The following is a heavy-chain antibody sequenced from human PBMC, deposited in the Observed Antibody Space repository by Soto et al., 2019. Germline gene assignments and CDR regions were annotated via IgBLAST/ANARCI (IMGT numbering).Heavy chain of an antibody. CDR3: ARDEAKWELATPWFDP. D-gene: IGHD1-26*01. Sequence: GESLKISCAASGFTFSSYGMHWVRQAPGKGLEWVAVIWYDGSNKYYADSVKGRFTISRDNSKNTLYLQMNSLRAEDTAVYYCARDEAKWELATPWFDPWGQGTLVTVSS. CDR2: IWYDGSNK. J-gene: IGHJ5*02. V-gene: IGHV3-33*01. CDR1: GFTFSSYG.